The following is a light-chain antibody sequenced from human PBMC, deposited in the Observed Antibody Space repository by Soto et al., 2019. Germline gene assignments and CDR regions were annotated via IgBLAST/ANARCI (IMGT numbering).Light chain of an antibody. CDR2: DAS. CDR3: QQYRT. J-gene: IGKJ1*01. V-gene: IGKV1-5*01. CDR1: QSISSW. Sequence: DIQMTQSPSTLSASVGDRVTITCRASQSISSWLAWYQQKPGKAPKLLIYDASSLESRVPSRFSGSGSGTEFTLTISSLQPDDFATYYCQQYRTFGQGTKVEIK.